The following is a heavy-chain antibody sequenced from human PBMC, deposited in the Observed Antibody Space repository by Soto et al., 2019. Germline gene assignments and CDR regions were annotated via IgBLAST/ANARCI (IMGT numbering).Heavy chain of an antibody. CDR1: GFTFSSYA. D-gene: IGHD3-10*01. V-gene: IGHV3-23*01. CDR2: ISGSGGST. J-gene: IGHJ6*03. CDR3: APWPGEVDYYGSGSYYNWSSYMDV. Sequence: GGSLRLSCAASGFTFSSYAMSWVRQAPGKGLEWVSAISGSGGSTYYADSVKGRFTISRDNSKNTLYLQMNSLRAEDTAVYYCAPWPGEVDYYGSGSYYNWSSYMDVWGKGTTVTVSS.